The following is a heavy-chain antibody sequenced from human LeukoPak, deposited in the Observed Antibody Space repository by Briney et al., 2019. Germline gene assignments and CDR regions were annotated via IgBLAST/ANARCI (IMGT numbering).Heavy chain of an antibody. CDR2: TYYRSKWYN. CDR3: ARVGDSSGYYSLAFDI. V-gene: IGHV6-1*01. CDR1: GDSVSSNSAA. D-gene: IGHD3-22*01. J-gene: IGHJ3*02. Sequence: SQTLSPTCAISGDSVSSNSAAWNWIRQSPSRGLEWLGRTYYRSKWYNDYAVSVKSRITINPDTSKNQFSLKLSSVTAADTAVYYCARVGDSSGYYSLAFDIWGQGTMVTVSS.